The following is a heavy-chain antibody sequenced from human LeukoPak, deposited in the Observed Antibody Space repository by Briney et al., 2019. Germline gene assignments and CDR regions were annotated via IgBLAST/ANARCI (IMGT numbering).Heavy chain of an antibody. D-gene: IGHD2-15*01. V-gene: IGHV4-59*08. J-gene: IGHJ4*02. CDR2: IYYSGST. CDR3: ARGAVVVVAARLVNYFDY. Sequence: SETLSLTCTVSGGSISSYYWSWIRQPPGKGLEWIGYIYYSGSTNYNPSLKSRVTISVDTSKNQFSLKLSSVTAADTAVYYCARGAVVVVAARLVNYFDYWGQGTLVTVSS. CDR1: GGSISSYY.